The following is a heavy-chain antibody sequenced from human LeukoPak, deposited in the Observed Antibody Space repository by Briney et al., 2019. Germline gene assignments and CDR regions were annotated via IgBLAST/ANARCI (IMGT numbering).Heavy chain of an antibody. D-gene: IGHD4-17*01. CDR3: VKEIYGDSTGGRFQH. Sequence: PGGSLRLSCAASGFTFSSYGMHWVRQAPGKGLEWVAFIRYDGSNKYYADSVKGRFTISRDNSKNTLYLQMNSLRAEDTAVYYCVKEIYGDSTGGRFQHWGQGTLVTVSS. CDR2: IRYDGSNK. V-gene: IGHV3-30*02. CDR1: GFTFSSYG. J-gene: IGHJ1*01.